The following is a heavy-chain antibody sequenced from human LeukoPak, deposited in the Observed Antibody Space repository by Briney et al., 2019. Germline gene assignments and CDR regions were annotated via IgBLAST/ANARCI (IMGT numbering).Heavy chain of an antibody. CDR2: INHSGST. V-gene: IGHV4-34*01. CDR3: ARGYYGSGSAIDY. CDR1: GGSFSRYY. D-gene: IGHD3-10*01. Sequence: SETLSLTCAVYGGSFSRYYWSWIRQPPGKGPEWIGEINHSGSTNYNPSLKSRVTISVDTSKNQFSLKLSSVTAADTAVYYCARGYYGSGSAIDYWGQGTLVTVSS. J-gene: IGHJ4*02.